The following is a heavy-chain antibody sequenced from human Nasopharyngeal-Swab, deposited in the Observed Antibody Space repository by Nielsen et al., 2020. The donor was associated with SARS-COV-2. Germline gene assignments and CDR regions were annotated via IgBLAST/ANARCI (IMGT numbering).Heavy chain of an antibody. CDR3: AAGGTGAARPYYYYGMDV. CDR2: IVVGSGNT. V-gene: IGHV1-58*01. CDR1: GFTFTSSA. D-gene: IGHD6-6*01. J-gene: IGHJ6*02. Sequence: SVKVSCKASGFTFTSSAVQWVRQARGQRLEWIGWIVVGSGNTNYAQEFQERVTITRDMSTSTAYMELSSLRSEDTAVYYCAAGGTGAARPYYYYGMDVWGQGTTVTVSS.